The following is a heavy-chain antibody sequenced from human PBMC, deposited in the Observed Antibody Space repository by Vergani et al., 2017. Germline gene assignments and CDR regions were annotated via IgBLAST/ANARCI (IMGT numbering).Heavy chain of an antibody. D-gene: IGHD6-6*01. Sequence: EVQLVESGGGLVQPGGSLRLSCADSGLIFSRFDMNWVRQAPGKGLEWISYISSTGSIMSYADSVKGRFTISRDNAKDSLFLEMSSLRADDTAVYYCAIGYSSSSGRAFDVWGQGAKVIVSS. CDR1: GLIFSRFD. CDR3: AIGYSSSSGRAFDV. V-gene: IGHV3-48*03. CDR2: ISSTGSIM. J-gene: IGHJ3*01.